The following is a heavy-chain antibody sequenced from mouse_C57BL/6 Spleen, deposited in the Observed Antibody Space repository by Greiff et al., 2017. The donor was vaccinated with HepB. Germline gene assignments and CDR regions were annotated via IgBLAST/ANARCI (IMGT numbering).Heavy chain of an antibody. J-gene: IGHJ2*01. CDR1: GFTFSDYG. D-gene: IGHD1-1*01. V-gene: IGHV5-17*01. CDR3: ARNYSYYFDY. CDR2: ISSGSSTI. Sequence: EVHLVESGGGLVKPGVSPKLSCAASGFTFSDYGMHWVRQAPEKGLEWVAYISSGSSTIYYADPVKGRFTSSRDNAKHTLFLQMTSLRAEDTAMYYCARNYSYYFDYWGQGTTLTVSS.